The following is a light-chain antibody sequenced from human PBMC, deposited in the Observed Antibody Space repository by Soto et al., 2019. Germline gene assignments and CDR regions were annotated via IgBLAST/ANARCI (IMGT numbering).Light chain of an antibody. CDR1: QSFAGSD. J-gene: IGKJ1*01. CDR3: QQYGVSRT. CDR2: DIS. V-gene: IGKV3-20*01. Sequence: EIVLTQSPGTLSLSPGERATLSCRASQSFAGSDLAWYQQKPGQAPRLLIYDISSRATGIPDRFSGSGSGIEFTLTISRLEPEDFAVDYCQQYGVSRTFGQGTKVEAK.